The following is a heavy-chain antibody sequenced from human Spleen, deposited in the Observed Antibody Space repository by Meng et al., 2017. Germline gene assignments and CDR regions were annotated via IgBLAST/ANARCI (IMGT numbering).Heavy chain of an antibody. J-gene: IGHJ4*02. CDR1: GYNFPDYY. CDR2: IDPKNGDT. D-gene: IGHD6-13*01. V-gene: IGHV1-2*06. Sequence: QGQLVQAGAWVKKPGASVKVSCKPSGYNFPDYYIHWVRQAPGQGLEWMGRIDPKNGDTHYAQKFQGRVTMTGDTSISTAYMDLSGLRSDDTAVYYCARDEDISAAGKLFGDYWGQGTLVTASS. CDR3: ARDEDISAAGKLFGDY.